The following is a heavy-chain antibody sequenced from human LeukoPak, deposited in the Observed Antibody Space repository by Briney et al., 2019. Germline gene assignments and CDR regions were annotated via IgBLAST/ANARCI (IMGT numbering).Heavy chain of an antibody. J-gene: IGHJ4*02. Sequence: ASVKVSCKASGYTFTSHYMHWVRQAPGQGLEWMGIINPSGGSTSYAQKFQGRVTMTRDTSTSTVYMELSSLRSEDTAVYYCAGGQLWGPFDYWGQGTLVTVSS. D-gene: IGHD5-18*01. V-gene: IGHV1-46*01. CDR3: AGGQLWGPFDY. CDR1: GYTFTSHY. CDR2: INPSGGST.